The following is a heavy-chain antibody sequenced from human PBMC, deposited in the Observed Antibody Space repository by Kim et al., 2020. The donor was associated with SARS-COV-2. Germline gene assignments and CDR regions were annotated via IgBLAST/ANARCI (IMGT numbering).Heavy chain of an antibody. V-gene: IGHV3-43D*03. CDR3: AKDPTPLGGLIDY. Sequence: YADSVKCRFTISRDNSKNSLYLQMNSLRAEDTALYYCAKDPTPLGGLIDYWGQGTLVTVSS. D-gene: IGHD3-16*01. J-gene: IGHJ4*02.